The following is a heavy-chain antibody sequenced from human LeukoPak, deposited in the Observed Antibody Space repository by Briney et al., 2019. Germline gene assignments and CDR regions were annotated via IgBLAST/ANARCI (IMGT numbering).Heavy chain of an antibody. CDR3: ARVGAGEGGIDY. J-gene: IGHJ4*02. V-gene: IGHV1-8*03. CDR1: GYTFIIYE. CDR2: IRPRYGNT. D-gene: IGHD3-10*01. Sequence: ASVKVSCKASGYTFIIYEIQWVRQAPGQGLEWVGWIRPRYGNTAYAQRFQGRVTITRDTSIDTVYMELSGLRSEDTAVYYCARVGAGEGGIDYWAQGTLITVSS.